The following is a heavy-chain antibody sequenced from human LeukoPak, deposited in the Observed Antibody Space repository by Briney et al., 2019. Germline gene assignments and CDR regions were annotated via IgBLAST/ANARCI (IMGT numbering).Heavy chain of an antibody. D-gene: IGHD3-3*01. CDR1: GDSISSYY. J-gene: IGHJ6*03. CDR3: ARGAVEWLFGYDYYYIDV. V-gene: IGHV4-59*01. CDR2: VYYNGGT. Sequence: SETLSLTCSISGDSISSYYWNWLRQPPGKELEWIGYVYYNGGTNYNPSLKSRVTLSVDTSKNEFSLKLNSVTAADTALYYCARGAVEWLFGYDYYYIDVWGKGTTVIVSS.